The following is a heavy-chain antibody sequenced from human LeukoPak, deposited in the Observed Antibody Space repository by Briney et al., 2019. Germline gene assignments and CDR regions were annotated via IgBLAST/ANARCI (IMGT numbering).Heavy chain of an antibody. J-gene: IGHJ4*02. CDR3: ARVEGGWYGYSLVDY. Sequence: GGSLRLSCAASGFTFSSYWMSWVRQAPGKGLEWVANIKQDGSKKYYVDSVKGRFTISRDNAKNSLYLQMSSLRAEDTAVYYCARVEGGWYGYSLVDYWGQGTLVTVSS. D-gene: IGHD6-19*01. CDR1: GFTFSSYW. V-gene: IGHV3-7*01. CDR2: IKQDGSKK.